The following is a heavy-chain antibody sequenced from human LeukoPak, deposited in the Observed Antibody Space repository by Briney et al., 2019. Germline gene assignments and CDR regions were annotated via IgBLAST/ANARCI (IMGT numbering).Heavy chain of an antibody. Sequence: PGGSLRLSCAASGFTFSSYSMNWVRQAPGKGLEWVSSISSSSSYIYYADSVEGRFTISRDNAKNSLYLQMNSLRAEDTAVYYCASILGYCSSTSCYYYYGMDVWGQGTTVTVSS. CDR2: ISSSSSYI. J-gene: IGHJ6*02. CDR1: GFTFSSYS. CDR3: ASILGYCSSTSCYYYYGMDV. V-gene: IGHV3-21*01. D-gene: IGHD2-2*01.